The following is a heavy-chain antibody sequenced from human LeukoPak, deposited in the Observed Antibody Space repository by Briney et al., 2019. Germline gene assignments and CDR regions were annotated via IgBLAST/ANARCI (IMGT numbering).Heavy chain of an antibody. CDR1: GFTFSGYA. J-gene: IGHJ4*02. V-gene: IGHV3-30*02. CDR2: IRYDGSNK. CDR3: AKDQTGAYTFDY. D-gene: IGHD4-17*01. Sequence: GGSLRLSCAASGFTFSGYAMHWVRQAPGKGLEWVAFIRYDGSNKSYGDSVKGRFTISRDNSENTLYLQMNSLRAEDTAVYYCAKDQTGAYTFDYWGQGTLVTVSS.